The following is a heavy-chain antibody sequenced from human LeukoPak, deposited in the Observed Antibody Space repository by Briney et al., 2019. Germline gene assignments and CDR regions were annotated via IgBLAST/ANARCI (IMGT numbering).Heavy chain of an antibody. CDR2: ISGSGGST. CDR1: GFTLSSYA. Sequence: PGGSLRLSCAASGFTLSSYAMSWVRQAPGKGLEWVSAISGSGGSTYYADSVRGRFTISRDNSKNTLYLQMNSLRAEDTAVYYCAKPIEFGYSYSFDYWGQGTLVTVSS. J-gene: IGHJ4*02. CDR3: AKPIEFGYSYSFDY. V-gene: IGHV3-23*01. D-gene: IGHD5-18*01.